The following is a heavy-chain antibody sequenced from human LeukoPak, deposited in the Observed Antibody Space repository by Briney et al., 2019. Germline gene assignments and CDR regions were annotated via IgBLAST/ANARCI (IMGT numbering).Heavy chain of an antibody. CDR2: INHSGST. CDR3: ARGRMIVVKMVLGYWFDP. V-gene: IGHV4-34*01. Sequence: SETLSLTCAVYGGSFSGYYWSWIRQPPGKGLEWIGEINHSGSTNYNPSLKSRVTISVDTSKNQFSPKLSSVTAADTAVYYCARGRMIVVKMVLGYWFDPWGQGTLVTVSS. D-gene: IGHD3-22*01. CDR1: GGSFSGYY. J-gene: IGHJ5*02.